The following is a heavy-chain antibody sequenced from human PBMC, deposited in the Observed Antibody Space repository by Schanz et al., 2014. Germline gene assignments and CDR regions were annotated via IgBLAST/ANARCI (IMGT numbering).Heavy chain of an antibody. CDR2: IIPILGIA. CDR3: ARDRLECGAECYSVEVFEI. D-gene: IGHD2-21*01. CDR1: GYAFSDYG. J-gene: IGHJ4*02. Sequence: QVQLEQSGAEVKKPGASVKVSCKTSGYAFSDYGITWVRQAPGQGLEWMGRIIPILGIANYAQKFQDKVTITADTSTTTAYMELSGLRSEDTAVYYCARDRLECGAECYSVEVFEIWGQGTLVIVSS. V-gene: IGHV1-69*04.